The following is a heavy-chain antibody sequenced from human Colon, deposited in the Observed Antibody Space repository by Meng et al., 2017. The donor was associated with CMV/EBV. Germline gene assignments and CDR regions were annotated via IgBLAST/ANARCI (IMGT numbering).Heavy chain of an antibody. V-gene: IGHV1-69*04. D-gene: IGHD6-19*01. CDR3: AREGRGIAVAGTIHYYYGMDV. CDR2: IIPVLTIT. Sequence: SVKVSCKASGGSFNSYTINWVRQAPGQGLEWMGSIIPVLTITSYTQKFQDRVTITADKSTFTAYMELSSLRSEDTAVYYCAREGRGIAVAGTIHYYYGMDVWGQGTTVTVSS. CDR1: GGSFNSYT. J-gene: IGHJ6*02.